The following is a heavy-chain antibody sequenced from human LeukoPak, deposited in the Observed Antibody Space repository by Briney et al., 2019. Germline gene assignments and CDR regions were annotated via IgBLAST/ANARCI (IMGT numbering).Heavy chain of an antibody. D-gene: IGHD3-22*01. V-gene: IGHV3-74*01. CDR3: ARGRDYYDSSGYTSHDAFDI. Sequence: GGSLRLSCAASGFTFSSHWMHWVRQAPGKGLVWVSRINSDGSSISYADSVKGRFTISRDNSKNTLYLQMNSLRAEDTAAYYCARGRDYYDSSGYTSHDAFDIWGQGTMVTVSS. CDR1: GFTFSSHW. J-gene: IGHJ3*02. CDR2: INSDGSSI.